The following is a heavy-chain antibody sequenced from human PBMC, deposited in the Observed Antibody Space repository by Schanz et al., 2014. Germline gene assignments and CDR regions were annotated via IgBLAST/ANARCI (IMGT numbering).Heavy chain of an antibody. J-gene: IGHJ6*02. CDR1: GFSFSGYG. CDR3: AKHLYQYNYYGMDV. D-gene: IGHD2-2*02. CDR2: IRFDASAK. V-gene: IGHV3-30*02. Sequence: QVQLVESGGGVAQPGGSLRLSCAASGFSFSGYGMHWVRQAPGKGLEWVAYIRFDASAKYYGDSVEGRFTISRDNSKNTLSLQLNSLRADDTAVYYCAKHLYQYNYYGMDVWGQGTTVTVSS.